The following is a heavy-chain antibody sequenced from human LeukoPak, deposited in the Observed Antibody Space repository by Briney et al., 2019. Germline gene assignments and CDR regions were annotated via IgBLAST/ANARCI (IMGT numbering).Heavy chain of an antibody. Sequence: PGGSLRISCAAAGFTFSSYWMHWGRQAPAKGLVWVSRINSDGSSTSYADSVKGRFTISRDNAKNTLYLQMNSLRAEDTAVYYCEGYDSSGYPTDYWGQGTLVTVSS. J-gene: IGHJ4*02. CDR1: GFTFSSYW. D-gene: IGHD3-22*01. CDR2: INSDGSST. CDR3: EGYDSSGYPTDY. V-gene: IGHV3-74*01.